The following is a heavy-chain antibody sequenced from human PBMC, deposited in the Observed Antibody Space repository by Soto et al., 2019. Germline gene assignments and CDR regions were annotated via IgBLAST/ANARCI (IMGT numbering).Heavy chain of an antibody. CDR2: FFYTGST. D-gene: IGHD5-12*01. Sequence: QVQLQVSGPGLVKPSATLSLSCTVSTGSSDSFYWCWIRQPPGKGLEWIGYFFYTGSTNHNPSLKGRVTISLDMSSSQFSLSLTSVTAADTAMYYCARSRDGYNLNPIDQWGQGRRVTVSS. CDR1: TGSSDSFY. J-gene: IGHJ4*02. CDR3: ARSRDGYNLNPIDQ. V-gene: IGHV4-59*01.